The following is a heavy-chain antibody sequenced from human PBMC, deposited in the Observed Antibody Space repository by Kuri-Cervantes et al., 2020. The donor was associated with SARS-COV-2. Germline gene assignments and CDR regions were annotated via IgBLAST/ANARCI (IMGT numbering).Heavy chain of an antibody. CDR1: GFTFSSYS. D-gene: IGHD5-12*01. V-gene: IGHV3-21*01. CDR2: ISSSSSYI. CDR3: ARTINQGDSGYETLYYYMDV. Sequence: GGSLRLSCAASGFTFSSYSMNWVRQAPGKGLEWVSSISSSSSYIYYADSVKGRFTISRDNAKNSLYLQMNSLRAEDTAVYYCARTINQGDSGYETLYYYMDVWGKGTTVTVSS. J-gene: IGHJ6*03.